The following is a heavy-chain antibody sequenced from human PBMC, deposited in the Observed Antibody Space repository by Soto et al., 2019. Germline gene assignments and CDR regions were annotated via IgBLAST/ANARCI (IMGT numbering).Heavy chain of an antibody. D-gene: IGHD2-15*01. CDR3: ARAGYCSGGSCYHFDY. Sequence: PSETLSLTCTVSGGSISSYYWSWIRQPPGKGLEWIGYIYYSGSTNYNPSLKSRVTISVDTSKNQFSLKLSSVTAADTAVYYCARAGYCSGGSCYHFDYRGQGTLVTVSS. J-gene: IGHJ4*02. CDR2: IYYSGST. CDR1: GGSISSYY. V-gene: IGHV4-59*01.